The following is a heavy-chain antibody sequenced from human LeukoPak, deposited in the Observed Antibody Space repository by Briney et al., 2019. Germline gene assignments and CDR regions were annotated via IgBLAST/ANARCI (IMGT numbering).Heavy chain of an antibody. Sequence: QTGGSLRLSRAASGFTFSSYEMNWVRQAPRKGLSWVSGVSGSGGGTYYADSVKGRSTISRDNSKNTLYLQMNSLRAEDTAVYYCAKRYSIGYGSAKGNWFEPWGQGNLVTVSS. V-gene: IGHV3-23*01. CDR3: AKRYSIGYGSAKGNWFEP. CDR1: GFTFSSYE. J-gene: IGHJ5*02. D-gene: IGHD3-10*01. CDR2: VSGSGGGT.